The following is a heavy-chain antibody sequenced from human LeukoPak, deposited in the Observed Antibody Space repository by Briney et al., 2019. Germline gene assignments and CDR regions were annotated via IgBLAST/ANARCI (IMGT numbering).Heavy chain of an antibody. J-gene: IGHJ6*02. CDR3: ARVLGWLQLHYYYYYYGMDV. CDR2: IYYSGST. CDR1: GGSISSSSYY. D-gene: IGHD5-24*01. V-gene: IGHV4-39*01. Sequence: SETLSLTCTVSGGSISSSSYYWGWIRQPPGKGLEWIGSIYYSGSTYYNPSLKSRVTISVDTSNNQFSLELSSVTAADTAVYYCARVLGWLQLHYYYYYYGMDVWGQGTTVTVSS.